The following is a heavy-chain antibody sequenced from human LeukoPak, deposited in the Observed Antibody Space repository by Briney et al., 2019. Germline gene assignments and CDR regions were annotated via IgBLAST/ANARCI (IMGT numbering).Heavy chain of an antibody. CDR1: GFTFSSYG. Sequence: GRSLRLSCAASGFTFSSYGMHWVRQAPGKGLEWVAVISYDGSNKYYADSVKGRFTISRDNSKNTLYLQMNSLRVEDTAVYYCARGGGRYDYWGQGTLVTVSS. D-gene: IGHD3-16*01. J-gene: IGHJ4*02. CDR2: ISYDGSNK. V-gene: IGHV3-30*03. CDR3: ARGGGRYDY.